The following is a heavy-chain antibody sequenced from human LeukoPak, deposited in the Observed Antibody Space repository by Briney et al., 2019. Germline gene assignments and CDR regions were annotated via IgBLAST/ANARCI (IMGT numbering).Heavy chain of an antibody. J-gene: IGHJ4*02. V-gene: IGHV4-59*01. D-gene: IGHD3-10*01. Sequence: SETLSLTCTVSGDSITDSYWSWIRQAPGTGLEWIGYLSYNRGTNYNPSLQSRVTISVGPSRNQFSLKLTSVTAADTALYYCARALLPRSLFDFWGQGTLVTVSS. CDR2: LSYNRGT. CDR3: ARALLPRSLFDF. CDR1: GDSITDSY.